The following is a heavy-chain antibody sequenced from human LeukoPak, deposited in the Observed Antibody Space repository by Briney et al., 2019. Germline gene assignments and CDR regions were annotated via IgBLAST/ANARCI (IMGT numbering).Heavy chain of an antibody. CDR2: IYYSGST. CDR3: ARDSQYYYDSSGYYPDAFDI. D-gene: IGHD3-22*01. J-gene: IGHJ3*02. V-gene: IGHV4-59*01. CDR1: GGSISSYY. Sequence: PSETLSLTCTVSGGSISSYYWSWIRQPPGKGLEWIGYIYYSGSTNYNPSLKSRVTISVDTSKNQFSLKLSSVTAADTAVYYCARDSQYYYDSSGYYPDAFDIWGQGTVVTVSS.